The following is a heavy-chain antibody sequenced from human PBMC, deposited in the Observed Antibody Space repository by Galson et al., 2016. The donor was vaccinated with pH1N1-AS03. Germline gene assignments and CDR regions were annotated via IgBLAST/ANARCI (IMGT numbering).Heavy chain of an antibody. Sequence: ETLSLTCTVSGGSITSYHWSWIRQPPGKGLEWIGHVSSPGRSKYNPSLKSRVTLSLDTTTNQFSLKLTPVTPADTAIYYCARMTYNDCLDSWGQGRPVTVSS. CDR2: VSSPGRS. J-gene: IGHJ4*02. V-gene: IGHV4-59*12. CDR1: GGSITSYH. D-gene: IGHD2-21*02. CDR3: ARMTYNDCLDS.